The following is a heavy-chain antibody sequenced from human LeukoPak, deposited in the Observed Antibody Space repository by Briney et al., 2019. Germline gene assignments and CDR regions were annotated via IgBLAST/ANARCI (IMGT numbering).Heavy chain of an antibody. CDR2: IYYSGST. CDR1: GGSISSGDYY. V-gene: IGHV4-30-4*01. Sequence: SETLSLTCTISGGSISSGDYYWSWIRQPPGKGPEWIGYIYYSGSTYYNPSLKSRVTISVDTSKNQFSLKLSSVTAADTAVYYCASAPPILLWFGGYYFDYWGQGTLVTVSS. CDR3: ASAPPILLWFGGYYFDY. D-gene: IGHD3-10*01. J-gene: IGHJ4*02.